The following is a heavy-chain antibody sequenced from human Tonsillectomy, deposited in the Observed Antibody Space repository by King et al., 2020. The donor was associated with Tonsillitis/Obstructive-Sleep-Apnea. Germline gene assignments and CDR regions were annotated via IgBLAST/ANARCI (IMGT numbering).Heavy chain of an antibody. V-gene: IGHV4-59*12. CDR1: GGSITSYY. J-gene: IGHJ6*02. Sequence: QLQESGPGLVKPSETLSLTCTVSGGSITSYYWNWIRQPPGQGLEWIGYIYYSGSTKYNPSLKSRVTISVDTSKNQFSLNVSSVTAADTAVYYCAREVDYGMDVWGQGTTVTVSS. D-gene: IGHD2-2*01. CDR3: AREVDYGMDV. CDR2: IYYSGST.